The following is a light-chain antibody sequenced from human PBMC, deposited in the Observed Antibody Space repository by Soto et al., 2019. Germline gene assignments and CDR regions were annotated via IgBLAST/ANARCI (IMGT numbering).Light chain of an antibody. J-gene: IGLJ2*01. CDR2: AVS. CDR1: RSDVGRYDY. Sequence: QSALTQPRSVSGSPGQSVTISCTGTRSDVGRYDYVSWYQQHPGKAPRLMIYAVSKRPSEVTDRFSGSKSGNTASLTISGLQAEDEADYYCCSYAGSYTFVVFGGGTKVTVL. CDR3: CSYAGSYTFVV. V-gene: IGLV2-11*01.